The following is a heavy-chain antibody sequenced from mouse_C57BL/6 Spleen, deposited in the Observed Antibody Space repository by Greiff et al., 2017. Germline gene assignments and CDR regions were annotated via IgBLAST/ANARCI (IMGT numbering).Heavy chain of an antibody. CDR1: GYTFTSYW. D-gene: IGHD4-1*01. CDR2: IYPGSGST. V-gene: IGHV1-55*01. J-gene: IGHJ3*01. Sequence: QVQLQQPGAELVKPGASVKMSCKASGYTFTSYWITWVKQRPGQGLEWIGDIYPGSGSTNYNEKFKSKATLTVDTSSSTAYMQLSSLTSEDSAVYYGARWGLGSAWFADWGQGTLVTVSA. CDR3: ARWGLGSAWFAD.